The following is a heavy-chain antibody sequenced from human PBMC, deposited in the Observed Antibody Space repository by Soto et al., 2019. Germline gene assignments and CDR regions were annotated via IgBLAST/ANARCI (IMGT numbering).Heavy chain of an antibody. CDR1: GGSFSGYY. Sequence: QVHLQQWGAGLLKPSETLSLTCAVYGGSFSGYYWSWIRQPPGQGLEWIGEINHSGSTNYNPSLERRVTISVDKSKNPVSLKLSSGPAADTAVYYCASTAGILLWFGEARYYFDYWGQGTLVTV. CDR3: ASTAGILLWFGEARYYFDY. D-gene: IGHD3-10*01. J-gene: IGHJ4*02. V-gene: IGHV4-34*01. CDR2: INHSGST.